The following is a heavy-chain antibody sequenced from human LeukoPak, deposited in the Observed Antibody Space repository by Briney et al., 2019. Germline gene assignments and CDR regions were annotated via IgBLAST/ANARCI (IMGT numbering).Heavy chain of an antibody. D-gene: IGHD3-9*01. V-gene: IGHV1-46*01. CDR2: INPSGGST. J-gene: IGHJ4*02. Sequence: EASVKVSCKASGYTFSGYYMHWVRQAPGQGLEWMGIINPSGGSTSYAQKFQGRVTMTRDMSTSTVYMELSSLRSEDTAVYYCARSVLRYFASDYWGQGTLVTVSS. CDR1: GYTFSGYY. CDR3: ARSVLRYFASDY.